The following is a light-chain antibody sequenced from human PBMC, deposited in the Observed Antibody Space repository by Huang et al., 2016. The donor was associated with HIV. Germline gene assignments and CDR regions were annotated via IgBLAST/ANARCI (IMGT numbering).Light chain of an antibody. CDR1: RSILYNSNNKNY. J-gene: IGKJ3*01. Sequence: DIVLTQSPDSLAVSLGERATINCSSSRSILYNSNNKNYLAWHRQKPGQSPKLLIYWASTRESGVPDRFSGSGSETDFTLTISSLQAEDVAVYFCQQYYTTPGTFGPGTTVHIK. V-gene: IGKV4-1*01. CDR3: QQYYTTPGT. CDR2: WAS.